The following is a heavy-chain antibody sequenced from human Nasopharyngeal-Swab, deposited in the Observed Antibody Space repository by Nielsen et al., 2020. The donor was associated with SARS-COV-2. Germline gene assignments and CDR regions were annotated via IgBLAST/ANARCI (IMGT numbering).Heavy chain of an antibody. Sequence: VRQMPGKGLEWVANIKQDGSEKYYVDSVKGRFTISRDNAKNSLYLQMNSLRAEDTAVYYCAREMSEFDYWGQGTLVTVSS. J-gene: IGHJ4*02. D-gene: IGHD3-3*01. CDR3: AREMSEFDY. CDR2: IKQDGSEK. V-gene: IGHV3-7*01.